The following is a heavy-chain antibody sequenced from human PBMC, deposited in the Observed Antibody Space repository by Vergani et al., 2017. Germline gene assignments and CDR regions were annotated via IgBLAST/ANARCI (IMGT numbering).Heavy chain of an antibody. CDR1: GGSISSSSYY. CDR2: IYYSGST. D-gene: IGHD3-9*01. J-gene: IGHJ6*03. Sequence: QLQLQESGPGLVKPSETLSLTCTVSGGSISSSSYYWGWIRQPPGKGLEWIGSIYYSGSTYYNPSLKSRVTISGATSKNQFSLKLSSVTAADTALYYCAGDDWESMDVWGKGTTVTVSS. CDR3: AGDDWESMDV. V-gene: IGHV4-39*07.